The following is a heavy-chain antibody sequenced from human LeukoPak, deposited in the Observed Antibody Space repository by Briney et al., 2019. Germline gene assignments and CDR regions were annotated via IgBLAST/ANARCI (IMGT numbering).Heavy chain of an antibody. Sequence: GRSLRLSCAASGFTFDDYAMHWVRQAPGKGLEWVSGISWNSGSIGYADSVKGRFTISRDNAKNSLYLQMNSLRAEDTALYYCAKDIGLGEYYFDYWGQGTLVTVSS. V-gene: IGHV3-9*01. CDR3: AKDIGLGEYYFDY. D-gene: IGHD3-10*01. CDR1: GFTFDDYA. J-gene: IGHJ4*02. CDR2: ISWNSGSI.